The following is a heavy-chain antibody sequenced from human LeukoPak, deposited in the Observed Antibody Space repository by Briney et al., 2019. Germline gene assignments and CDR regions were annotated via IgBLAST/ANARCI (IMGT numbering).Heavy chain of an antibody. D-gene: IGHD2-2*02. V-gene: IGHV4-39*01. CDR2: ISNSGVT. CDR1: GVSINTGYNF. J-gene: IGHJ4*02. Sequence: PSETLSLTCTVSGVSINTGYNFWGWIRQPPGKELEWIGSISNSGVTSYNPSLQSRVTISGDSSRNQFSLKLTSLTAADTAVYYCARQYTKWGQGTLVTVSS. CDR3: ARQYTK.